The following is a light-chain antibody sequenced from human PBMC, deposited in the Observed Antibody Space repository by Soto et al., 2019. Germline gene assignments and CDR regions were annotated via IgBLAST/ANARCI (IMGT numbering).Light chain of an antibody. V-gene: IGLV2-14*01. CDR2: QVT. Sequence: QSLLTQPASVAVSAGQSITISCTGASSELAIYNYVSWYQQQPGKAPKLMIYQVTNRPSGVSNRFSGSRSGNTASLTISGLQAEDEADYYCSSYTDSSNYVFGPGTKVTVL. J-gene: IGLJ1*01. CDR1: SSELAIYNY. CDR3: SSYTDSSNYV.